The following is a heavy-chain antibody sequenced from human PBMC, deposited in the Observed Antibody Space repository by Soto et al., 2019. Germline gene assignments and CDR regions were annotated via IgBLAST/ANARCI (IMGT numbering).Heavy chain of an antibody. V-gene: IGHV3-11*01. CDR1: GFTFNDYY. J-gene: IGHJ6*02. D-gene: IGHD6-13*01. Sequence: QVQVVESGGDLVKPGGSLRLSCAASGFTFNDYYMNWIRQAPGKGLEWVSYISSSGSIIDYAVSVKGRFTISRDSARNSLYLQMNSLRVEDTAVYYCAREPYSSSRVYGMDVWGQGTTVTVSS. CDR2: ISSSGSII. CDR3: AREPYSSSRVYGMDV.